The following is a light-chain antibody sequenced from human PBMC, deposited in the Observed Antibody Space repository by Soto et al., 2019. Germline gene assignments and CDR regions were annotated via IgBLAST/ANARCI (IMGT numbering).Light chain of an antibody. J-gene: IGKJ4*01. Sequence: DIQMTQSPSSLSASLGDRVTITCRASQGIGNSLAWYQQQPGKVPKLLIFTASTLQSGVPSRFSGSGSGTDFTVTISSLQPEDVATYFCQKYNSAPLTFGGGTKVEIK. V-gene: IGKV1-27*01. CDR2: TAS. CDR1: QGIGNS. CDR3: QKYNSAPLT.